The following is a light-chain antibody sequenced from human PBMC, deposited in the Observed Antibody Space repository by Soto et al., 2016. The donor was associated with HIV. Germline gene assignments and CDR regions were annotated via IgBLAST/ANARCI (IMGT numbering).Light chain of an antibody. CDR2: QDN. V-gene: IGLV3-1*01. CDR1: ELGDKY. Sequence: SYELTQPPSVSVSPGQTASIPCSGDELGDKYACWYQHKPGQSPVLVIFQDNRRPSGIPERFSGANSGNTATLTISGTQPMDEADYFCQAWDSNTAVFGTGTKVTVL. CDR3: QAWDSNTAV. J-gene: IGLJ1*01.